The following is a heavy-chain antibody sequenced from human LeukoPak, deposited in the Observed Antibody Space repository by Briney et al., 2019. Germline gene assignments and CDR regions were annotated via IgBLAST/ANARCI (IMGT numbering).Heavy chain of an antibody. J-gene: IGHJ4*02. D-gene: IGHD3-22*01. CDR1: GFTFNYYS. CDR3: ARADNYYDSSGYYHNPLDY. CDR2: ISHIGSYI. Sequence: PGGSLRLSCAASGFTFNYYSMNWVRQAPGKGLEWVSSISHIGSYIYYSDSVKGRFTISRDNAKNSLYLQMNSLRAEDTAVYYCARADNYYDSSGYYHNPLDYWGQGTLVTVSS. V-gene: IGHV3-21*01.